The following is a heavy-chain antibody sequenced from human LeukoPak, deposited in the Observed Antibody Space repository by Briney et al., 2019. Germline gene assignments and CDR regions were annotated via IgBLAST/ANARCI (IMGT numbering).Heavy chain of an antibody. Sequence: PGGSLRLSCAASGFTFSSYVMHWVRQAPGKGLEWVAFIRYDGSNKYYADSVTCRFTVSRDNSKNTVDLQMNNLRVDDTAIYYCAKDHANTPVVTNWGQGILVSVSS. CDR1: GFTFSSYV. V-gene: IGHV3-30*02. J-gene: IGHJ4*02. D-gene: IGHD2-21*02. CDR2: IRYDGSNK. CDR3: AKDHANTPVVTN.